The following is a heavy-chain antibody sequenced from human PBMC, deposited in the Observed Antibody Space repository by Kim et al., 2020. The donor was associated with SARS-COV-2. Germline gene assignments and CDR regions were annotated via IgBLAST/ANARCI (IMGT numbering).Heavy chain of an antibody. CDR2: VWFDGSNK. CDR1: GFTFSNYG. J-gene: IGHJ4*02. Sequence: GGSLRLSCAASGFTFSNYGMHWVRQAPGKGLEWVAVVWFDGSNKYYSDSVKGRFTISRDNSKNTLYLQMNSLRAEDTAVYYCARELVWFGEFSPLRYWGQGTLVTVSS. CDR3: ARELVWFGEFSPLRY. V-gene: IGHV3-33*01. D-gene: IGHD3-10*01.